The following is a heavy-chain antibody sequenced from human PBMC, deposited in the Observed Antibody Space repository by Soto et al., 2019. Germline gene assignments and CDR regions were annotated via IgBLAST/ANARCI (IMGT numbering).Heavy chain of an antibody. CDR1: GFTFSSYG. D-gene: IGHD5-18*01. Sequence: QVQLVESGGGVVQPGRSLRLSCAASGFTFSSYGMHWVRQAPGKGLEWVAVISYDGSNKYYADSGKGRFTISRDNSKNTLYLQMNSLRAEDTAVYYCAKDRDTAMGIIDYWGQGTQVTVSS. J-gene: IGHJ4*02. CDR2: ISYDGSNK. V-gene: IGHV3-30*18. CDR3: AKDRDTAMGIIDY.